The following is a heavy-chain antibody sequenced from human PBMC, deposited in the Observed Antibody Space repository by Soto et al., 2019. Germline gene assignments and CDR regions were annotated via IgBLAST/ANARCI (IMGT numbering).Heavy chain of an antibody. D-gene: IGHD1-7*01. V-gene: IGHV4-59*08. CDR3: ARHDDNWNYNWFDP. CDR2: IYYSGST. CDR1: GGSISSYY. Sequence: SETLSLTCTVSGGSISSYYWSWIRQPPGKGLEWIGYIYYSGSTNYNPSLKSRVTISVDTSKNQFSLKLSSVTAADTAVYYCARHDDNWNYNWFDPWGQGTLVTVSS. J-gene: IGHJ5*02.